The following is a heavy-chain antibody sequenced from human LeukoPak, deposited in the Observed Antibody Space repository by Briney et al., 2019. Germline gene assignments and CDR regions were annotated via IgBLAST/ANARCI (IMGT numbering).Heavy chain of an antibody. CDR2: MNPNSGNT. V-gene: IGHV1-8*01. CDR1: GYTFTSYD. CDR3: ARGLNGDPYYYYYGMDV. D-gene: IGHD4-17*01. J-gene: IGHJ6*02. Sequence: GASVKVSCKASGYTFTSYDINWVRQATGQGPEWMGWMNPNSGNTGYAQKFQGRVTMTRNTSISTAYMELSSLRSEDTAVYYCARGLNGDPYYYYYGMDVWGQGTTVTVSS.